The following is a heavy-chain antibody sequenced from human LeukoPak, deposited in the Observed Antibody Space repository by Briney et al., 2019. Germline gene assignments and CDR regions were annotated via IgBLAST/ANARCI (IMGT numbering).Heavy chain of an antibody. J-gene: IGHJ4*02. CDR3: AREGDNWNYVGYFDY. Sequence: PGGSLRLSCAASEFTFSSYSMNWVRQAPGKGLEWVSSISSSSSYIYYADSVKGRFTISRDNAKNSLYLQMNSLRAEDTAVYYCAREGDNWNYVGYFDYWGQGTLVTVSS. CDR1: EFTFSSYS. D-gene: IGHD1-7*01. V-gene: IGHV3-21*01. CDR2: ISSSSSYI.